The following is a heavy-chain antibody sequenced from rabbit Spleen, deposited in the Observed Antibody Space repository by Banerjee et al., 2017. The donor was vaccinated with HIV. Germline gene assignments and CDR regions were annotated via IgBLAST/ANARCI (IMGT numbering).Heavy chain of an antibody. CDR2: IGTGSGTT. Sequence: EQLVESGGGLVQPAGSLTLTCKASGFSFSGGYYVSWVRQAPGKGLEWIGCIGTGSGTTYYASWAKGRFTISKTSSTTVTLQMTGLTAADTATYFCASAYSDIYFNLWGQGTLVTVS. CDR1: GFSFSGGYY. V-gene: IGHV1S45*01. CDR3: ASAYSDIYFNL. D-gene: IGHD6-1*01. J-gene: IGHJ4*01.